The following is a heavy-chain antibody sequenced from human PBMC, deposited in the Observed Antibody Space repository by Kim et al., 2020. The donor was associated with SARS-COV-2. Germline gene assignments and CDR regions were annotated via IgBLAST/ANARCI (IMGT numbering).Heavy chain of an antibody. J-gene: IGHJ2*01. CDR3: AREVRGDYSTDRYFDF. CDR1: GFVFSNYA. V-gene: IGHV3-23*03. CDR2: IYGGGHTT. D-gene: IGHD4-4*01. Sequence: GGSLRLSCAASGFVFSNYAMNWVRQAPGKGLEWVSVIYGGGHTTYYADSVKGRFTISRDNSKDTLYLQINSLRVEDTAVYYCAREVRGDYSTDRYFDFWGRGTLVTVSS.